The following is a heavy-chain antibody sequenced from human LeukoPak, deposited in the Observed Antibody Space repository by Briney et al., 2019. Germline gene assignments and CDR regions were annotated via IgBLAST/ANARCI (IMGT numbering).Heavy chain of an antibody. D-gene: IGHD2-2*03. Sequence: PGGSLRLSCAASGFTFITYAMHWVRQAPGKGLEYVSSISNSGGSTFYADSVKGRFTISRDNSKNTLYLQMGSLRAEDMAVYYCARAGYCSSITCYGGLSAFDIWGQGTLVTVSS. CDR3: ARAGYCSSITCYGGLSAFDI. V-gene: IGHV3-64*02. J-gene: IGHJ3*02. CDR2: ISNSGGST. CDR1: GFTFITYA.